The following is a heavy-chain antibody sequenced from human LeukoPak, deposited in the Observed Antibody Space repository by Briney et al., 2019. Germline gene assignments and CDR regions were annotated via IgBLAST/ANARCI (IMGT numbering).Heavy chain of an antibody. CDR2: ISGKVDNT. V-gene: IGHV3-23*01. J-gene: IGHJ4*02. D-gene: IGHD3-22*01. Sequence: GGSLRLSCAASGFTFDNYAMSWVRQAPGKGLEGVSGISGKVDNTFYADSVKGRFTISRDNSKNTLYLQMNSLRAEDTAVYYCAKDWATYYYDSSGYYGSDYWGQGTLVTVSS. CDR1: GFTFDNYA. CDR3: AKDWATYYYDSSGYYGSDY.